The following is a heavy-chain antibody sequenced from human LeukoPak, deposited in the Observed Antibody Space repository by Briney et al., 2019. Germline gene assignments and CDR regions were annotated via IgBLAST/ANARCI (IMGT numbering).Heavy chain of an antibody. V-gene: IGHV3-21*01. Sequence: PGGSLRLSCAASGFSFSSYTMNGVRQAPGEGLEWVSSISSSSGYIYYADSVKGRFTISRDNAKNSLYLQMNSLRAEDTAVYYCARDRVTSVTSYCFDNWGQGTLVTVSS. J-gene: IGHJ4*02. D-gene: IGHD4-17*01. CDR1: GFSFSSYT. CDR2: ISSSSGYI. CDR3: ARDRVTSVTSYCFDN.